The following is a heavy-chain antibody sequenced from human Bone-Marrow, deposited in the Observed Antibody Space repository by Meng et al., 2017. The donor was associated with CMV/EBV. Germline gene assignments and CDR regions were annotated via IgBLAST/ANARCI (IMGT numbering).Heavy chain of an antibody. CDR3: ARGGFSYGLLWFDP. V-gene: IGHV2-5*02. CDR2: ISWEDVK. CDR1: GFSLNTTGVG. J-gene: IGHJ5*02. D-gene: IGHD5-18*01. Sequence: IPWKASGPPLWKPPQTLTLTCTFSGFSLNTTGVGVGWIRQSPGKALEWLALISWEDVKEYSPSLNTRLTITKDTSKNQVLLTMTNMDPVDTATYYCARGGFSYGLLWFDPWGQGALVTVSS.